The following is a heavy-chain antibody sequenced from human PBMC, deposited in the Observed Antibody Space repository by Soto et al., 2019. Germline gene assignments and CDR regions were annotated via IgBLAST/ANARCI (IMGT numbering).Heavy chain of an antibody. CDR1: GGSFSGYY. CDR2: INHGGST. D-gene: IGHD5-12*01. J-gene: IGHJ4*02. Sequence: QVQLQQWGAGLLKPSETLSLTCAVYGGSFSGYYWSWIRQPPGKGLDWIGEINHGGSTNYNPSLKSRVTISIDMSKNQFSLKLSSVTAADTAVYYCASGGQTIIPKDWGQGTLVTVSS. CDR3: ASGGQTIIPKD. V-gene: IGHV4-34*02.